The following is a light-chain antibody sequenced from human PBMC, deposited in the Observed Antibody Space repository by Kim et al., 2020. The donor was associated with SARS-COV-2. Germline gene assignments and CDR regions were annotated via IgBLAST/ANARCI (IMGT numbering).Light chain of an antibody. J-gene: IGLJ3*02. V-gene: IGLV3-19*01. Sequence: GQTVRITCQGDSLTIYDANWYQQKPGQAPLLVIYSKNSRPSGIPARFSGSGSGKTASLTITGAQAEDEADYYCSSRDTNDNNPNWVFGGGTQLTVL. CDR3: SSRDTNDNNPNWV. CDR2: SKN. CDR1: SLTIYD.